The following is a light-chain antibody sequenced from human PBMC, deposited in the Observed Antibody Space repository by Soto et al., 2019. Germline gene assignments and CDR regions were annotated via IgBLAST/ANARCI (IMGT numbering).Light chain of an antibody. V-gene: IGLV2-14*02. Sequence: QSALTQPASVSGSPGQSISISCTGTSSDVGKYKFVSWYQQHPGKAPKLIIYEGTKRPSGVSNRFSGSKSGNTASLAISGLQSEDEADYYCAAWDDSLNGLYVFGTGTKVTVL. CDR2: EGT. CDR1: SSDVGKYKF. J-gene: IGLJ1*01. CDR3: AAWDDSLNGLYV.